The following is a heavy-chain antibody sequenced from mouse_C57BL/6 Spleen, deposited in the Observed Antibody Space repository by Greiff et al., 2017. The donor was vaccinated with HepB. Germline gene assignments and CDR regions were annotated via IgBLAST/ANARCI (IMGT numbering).Heavy chain of an antibody. D-gene: IGHD2-4*01. Sequence: VMLMESGPGLVQPSQSLSITCTVSGFSLTSYGVHWVRQSPGKGLEWLGVIWSGGSTDYNAAFISRLSISKDNSKSQVFFKMNSLQADDTAIYYCARSYDYDRAWFAYWGQGTLVTVSA. J-gene: IGHJ3*01. CDR3: ARSYDYDRAWFAY. CDR1: GFSLTSYG. CDR2: IWSGGST. V-gene: IGHV2-2*01.